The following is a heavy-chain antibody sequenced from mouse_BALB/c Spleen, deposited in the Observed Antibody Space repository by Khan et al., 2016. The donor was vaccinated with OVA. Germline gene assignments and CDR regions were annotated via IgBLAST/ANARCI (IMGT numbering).Heavy chain of an antibody. J-gene: IGHJ3*01. CDR2: ISSGGSYT. V-gene: IGHV5-6*01. CDR3: ARLAYYYDSGGFAY. D-gene: IGHD1-1*01. Sequence: EVELVESGGDLVKPEGSLKLSCAASGFTFSTYGMSWVRQTPDKRLEWVATISSGGSYTYYPDSVQGRFTISRDNAKNPLYLQMSSLKSEDKAMFYCARLAYYYDSGGFAYWGQGTLVTVSA. CDR1: GFTFSTYG.